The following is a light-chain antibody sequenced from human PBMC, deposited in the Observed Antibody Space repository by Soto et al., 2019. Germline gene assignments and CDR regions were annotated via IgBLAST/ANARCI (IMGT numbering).Light chain of an antibody. CDR2: DAS. V-gene: IGKV1-5*01. CDR1: QSLSNW. Sequence: DIQMTQSPSTLSASVGDRVTISCRATQSLSNWLAWYQQKPGKAPKLLISDASTLESGVPSRFSGSGSGTEFTLTISSLLPDDFATYYCQQLKSSLITFGQGTRLEI. J-gene: IGKJ5*01. CDR3: QQLKSSLIT.